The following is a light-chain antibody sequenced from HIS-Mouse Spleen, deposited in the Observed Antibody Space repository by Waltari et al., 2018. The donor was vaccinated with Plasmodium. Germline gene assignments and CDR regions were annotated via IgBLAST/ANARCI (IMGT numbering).Light chain of an antibody. CDR1: ALPKKY. J-gene: IGLJ3*02. V-gene: IGLV3-10*01. CDR2: ADS. Sequence: SYELTQPPSVSVSPGQTARITCSGDALPKKYAYWYQQKSGPAPVLVIYADSKRPSGIPERCSGSSSGRMASLTISVAQVEDEADYYCYSTDSSGNHRVFGGGTKLTVL. CDR3: YSTDSSGNHRV.